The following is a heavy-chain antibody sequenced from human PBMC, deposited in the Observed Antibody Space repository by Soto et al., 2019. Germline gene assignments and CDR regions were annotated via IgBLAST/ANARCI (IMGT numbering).Heavy chain of an antibody. CDR3: TRVCSGGTCYVDP. CDR1: GFTFSGAS. CDR2: IGSKAAGYAT. Sequence: EVQLVESGGGLVQPGGSLKLSCGASGFTFSGASMHWVRQAPGKGLEWVGRIGSKAAGYATAYAESVKGRFTISRDDSKDPTYLQINSLKTEDTALYFCTRVCSGGTCYVDPWGQGTRVTVSS. V-gene: IGHV3-73*01. J-gene: IGHJ5*02. D-gene: IGHD2-15*01.